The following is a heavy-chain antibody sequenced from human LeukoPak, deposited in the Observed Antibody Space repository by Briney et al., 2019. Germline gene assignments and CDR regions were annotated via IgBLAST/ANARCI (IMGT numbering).Heavy chain of an antibody. CDR1: GGSISSYY. D-gene: IGHD3-3*01. V-gene: IGHV4-59*01. CDR2: IYYSGST. J-gene: IGHJ5*02. CDR3: ASRYEWWFDP. Sequence: PSETLSLTCTVSGGSISSYYWSWIRQPPGKGLEWIGYIYYSGSTNYNPSLKSRVTISVDTSKNQFSLKLSSVTAADTAVYYCASRYEWWFDPWGQGTLVTVSS.